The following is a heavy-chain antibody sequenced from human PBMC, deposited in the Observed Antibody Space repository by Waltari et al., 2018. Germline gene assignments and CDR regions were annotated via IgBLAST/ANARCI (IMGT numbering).Heavy chain of an antibody. Sequence: EVQLVESGGGLVQPGESLRLSCAASGFTFSSSWITLVRQAPGKGLEWVANIKGDGSEKDYVYTVKGRFTISRDNARNSLYLQVNSLRAEDTAVYYCVRDWVDDGRGSALDVWGRGTMVTVSS. CDR3: VRDWVDDGRGSALDV. V-gene: IGHV3-7*01. J-gene: IGHJ3*01. CDR1: GFTFSSSW. D-gene: IGHD5-12*01. CDR2: IKGDGSEK.